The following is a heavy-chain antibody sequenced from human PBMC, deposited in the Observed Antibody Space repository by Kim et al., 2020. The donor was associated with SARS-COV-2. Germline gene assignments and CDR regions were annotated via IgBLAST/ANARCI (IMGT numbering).Heavy chain of an antibody. CDR1: GFTFSSYV. J-gene: IGHJ4*02. Sequence: GGSLRLSCAASGFTFSSYVMSWVRQPPGKGLEWVSVIYSGGSTTYYADSVKGRFTISRDNSKNTLYLQMNSLRAEDTAVYYCAKGGLVAPSDYWGQGTLVTVSS. CDR3: AKGGLVAPSDY. CDR2: IYSGGSTT. V-gene: IGHV3-23*03. D-gene: IGHD2-2*01.